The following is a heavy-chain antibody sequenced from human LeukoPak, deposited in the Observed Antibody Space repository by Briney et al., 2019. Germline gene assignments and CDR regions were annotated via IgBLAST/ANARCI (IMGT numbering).Heavy chain of an antibody. CDR2: IIPIFGTA. D-gene: IGHD2-2*01. V-gene: IGHV1-69*13. CDR3: ARARGYCSSTSCYAANNYFDY. J-gene: IGHJ4*02. CDR1: GGTFSSYA. Sequence: GASVKVSCKASGGTFSSYAISWVRQAPGQGLEWMGGIIPIFGTANYAQKFQGRVTITADESTSTAYMELSSLRSEDTAVYYRARARGYCSSTSCYAANNYFDYWGQGTLVTVSS.